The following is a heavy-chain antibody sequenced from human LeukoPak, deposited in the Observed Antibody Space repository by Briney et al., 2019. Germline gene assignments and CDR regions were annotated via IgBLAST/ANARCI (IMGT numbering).Heavy chain of an antibody. V-gene: IGHV3-48*02. Sequence: GGSLRLSCAASGFTFSSFGMNWVRQAPGKGLEWVSYISDSSSITYYADSVKGRFTISRDNAKNSLALQLNSLRDEDTAVYFCAKVIRGGYGMDVWGQGTTVTVSS. CDR3: AKVIRGGYGMDV. D-gene: IGHD3-10*01. CDR1: GFTFSSFG. J-gene: IGHJ6*02. CDR2: ISDSSSIT.